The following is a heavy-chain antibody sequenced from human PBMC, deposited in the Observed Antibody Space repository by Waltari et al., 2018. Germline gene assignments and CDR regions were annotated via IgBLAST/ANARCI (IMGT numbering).Heavy chain of an antibody. CDR1: VASISGDY. V-gene: IGHV4-4*07. J-gene: IGHJ5*02. D-gene: IGHD2-2*01. CDR3: ARGAAAQNWFDP. Sequence: QVQLQESGPGLVKPSETLSLTCTVSVASISGDYWSWIRQPAGQGLEWIGRIHSSGSTNYNPSLKSRLTMSVDASKDQFSLRLSSVTAADTAVYYCARGAAAQNWFDPWGQGALVTVSS. CDR2: IHSSGST.